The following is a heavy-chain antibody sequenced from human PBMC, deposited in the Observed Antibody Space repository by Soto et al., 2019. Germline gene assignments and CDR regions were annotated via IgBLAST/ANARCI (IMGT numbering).Heavy chain of an antibody. CDR1: GFIFSDYA. CDR2: ISNSGGST. V-gene: IGHV3-64D*06. J-gene: IGHJ1*01. Sequence: GGSLRLSCSASGFIFSDYAMHWVRLTPGKGLEFVSAISNSGGSTNDAPSVWGRFTISRDNSKNTVYLEMSSLRVEDTAIYYRVKDPSRGGWYGFFLHWGQGTVVTVSS. CDR3: VKDPSRGGWYGFFLH. D-gene: IGHD6-19*01.